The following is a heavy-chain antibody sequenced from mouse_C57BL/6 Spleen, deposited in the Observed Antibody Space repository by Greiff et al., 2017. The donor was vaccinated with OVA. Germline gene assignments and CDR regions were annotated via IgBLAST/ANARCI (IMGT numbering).Heavy chain of an antibody. CDR3: GHYYGSSHWYFDV. D-gene: IGHD1-1*01. CDR1: GYTFTSYW. J-gene: IGHJ1*03. Sequence: QLQQPGAELVKPGASVKMSCKASGYTFTSYWITWVKQRPGQGLEWIGDIYPGSGSTNYNEKFKSKATLTVDTSSSTAYMQLSSLTSEDSAVYYCGHYYGSSHWYFDVWGTGTTVTVSS. CDR2: IYPGSGST. V-gene: IGHV1-55*01.